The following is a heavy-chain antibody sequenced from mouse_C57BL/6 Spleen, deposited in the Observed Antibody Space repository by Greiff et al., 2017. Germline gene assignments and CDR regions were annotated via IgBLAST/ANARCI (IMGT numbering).Heavy chain of an antibody. V-gene: IGHV1-18*01. Sequence: VQLQQSGPELVKPGASVKLPCKASGYTFTDYNMDWVKQSHGKSLEWIGDINPNNGGTIYNQKFKGKATLTVDKSTSTAYMELRSLTSEDTAVYYCAGWLLPWYVDVWGTGTTVTVSS. CDR2: INPNNGGT. J-gene: IGHJ1*03. D-gene: IGHD2-3*01. CDR3: AGWLLPWYVDV. CDR1: GYTFTDYN.